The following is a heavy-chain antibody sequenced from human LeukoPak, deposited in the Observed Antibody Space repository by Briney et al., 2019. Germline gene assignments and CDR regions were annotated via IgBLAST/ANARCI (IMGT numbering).Heavy chain of an antibody. J-gene: IGHJ4*02. V-gene: IGHV1-8*01. D-gene: IGHD6-6*01. CDR2: MNPNSGNT. Sequence: ASVKVSCKASGYTFTSYDINWVRQATGQGLEWMGWMNPNSGNTGYAQKFQGRITMTRNSSISTAYMELSSLRSEDTAVYYCARRSYSSSSGSDYWGQGTLVTVSS. CDR1: GYTFTSYD. CDR3: ARRSYSSSSGSDY.